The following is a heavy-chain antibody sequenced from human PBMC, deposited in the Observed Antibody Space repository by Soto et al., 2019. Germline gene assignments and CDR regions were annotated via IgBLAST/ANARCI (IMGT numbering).Heavy chain of an antibody. J-gene: IGHJ4*02. CDR1: GFTFSGYS. CDR3: ARGRVEDSSGWATYFDY. D-gene: IGHD6-19*01. CDR2: INTNGVNT. Sequence: ESGGGLVQPGGSLRLSCAASGFTFSGYSMFWVRQAPGKGLEYVSAINTNGVNTFYAKSVKGRFTISRDNSKNTMYLQIGSLRAEDMAVYYCARGRVEDSSGWATYFDYWGQGTLVTVSS. V-gene: IGHV3-64*01.